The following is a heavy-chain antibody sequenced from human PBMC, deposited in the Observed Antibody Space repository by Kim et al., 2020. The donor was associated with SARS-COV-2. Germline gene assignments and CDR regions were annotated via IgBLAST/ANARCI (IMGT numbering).Heavy chain of an antibody. D-gene: IGHD1-26*01. CDR3: AKSFSGSYFGYDS. CDR2: ISYDGSHK. Sequence: GGSLRLSCAASGFSFSSYGIHWVRQAPSKGLEWLTVISYDGSHKYYAESVKGRFTISRDNSKNTLYLQMNSLRVEDTAVYYCAKSFSGSYFGYDSWGQGALVTVSS. V-gene: IGHV3-30*18. CDR1: GFSFSSYG. J-gene: IGHJ4*02.